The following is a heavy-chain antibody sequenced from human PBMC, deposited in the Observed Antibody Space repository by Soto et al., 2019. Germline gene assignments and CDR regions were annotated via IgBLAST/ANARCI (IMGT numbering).Heavy chain of an antibody. D-gene: IGHD3-10*01. CDR2: SYYTGST. J-gene: IGHJ6*03. Sequence: QVQLQESGPGLVKPSQTLSLTCTVSGGSISSGGYYWSWIRQHPGKGLEWIAYSYYTGSTYYNPSLKSRLTISVDTSKNQFSLRLSSVTAADTAVYYCARVPEGSGSYRYYYYYYMDVWGKGTTVTVSS. CDR1: GGSISSGGYY. CDR3: ARVPEGSGSYRYYYYYYMDV. V-gene: IGHV4-31*03.